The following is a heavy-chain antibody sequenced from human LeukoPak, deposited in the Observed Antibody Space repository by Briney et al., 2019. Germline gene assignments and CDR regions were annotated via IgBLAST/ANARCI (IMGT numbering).Heavy chain of an antibody. J-gene: IGHJ4*02. V-gene: IGHV4-59*01. CDR1: GGSITSSY. CDR2: IYYSGIT. CDR3: ARLRALSYYDSSGNMYYFEY. D-gene: IGHD3-22*01. Sequence: SETLSLTCTVSGGSITSSYWSWVRQPPGKGLEWIGFIYYSGITDYNPSLKSRVTISVDTSKNQFSLKLTSVTAADTAVYYCARLRALSYYDSSGNMYYFEYWGQGTLVTVSS.